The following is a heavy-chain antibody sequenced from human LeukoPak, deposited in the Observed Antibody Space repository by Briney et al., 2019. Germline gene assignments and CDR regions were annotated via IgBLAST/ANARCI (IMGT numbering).Heavy chain of an antibody. Sequence: GASVKVSCKASGYTFTGYYMHWVRQAPGQGLEWMGWINPNSGGTNYAQKFQGRVTMTRDTSISTAYMELSRLRSDDTAVYYCAREAVPFGDYGQNFDYWGQGTLVTVSS. V-gene: IGHV1-2*02. CDR3: AREAVPFGDYGQNFDY. CDR1: GYTFTGYY. CDR2: INPNSGGT. D-gene: IGHD4-17*01. J-gene: IGHJ4*02.